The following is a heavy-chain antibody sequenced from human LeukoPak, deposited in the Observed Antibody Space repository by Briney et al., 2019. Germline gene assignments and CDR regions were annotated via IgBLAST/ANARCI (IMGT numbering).Heavy chain of an antibody. CDR1: GDSISSYY. CDR2: IYYSGST. Sequence: SETLSLTCTVSGDSISSYYWSWIRQPPGKGLEWIGYIYYSGSTNYNPSLKSRVTISVDTSKNQFSLKLSSVTAADTAVYYCARGYSYGYGWFDPWGQGTLVTVSS. V-gene: IGHV4-59*08. CDR3: ARGYSYGYGWFDP. J-gene: IGHJ5*02. D-gene: IGHD5-18*01.